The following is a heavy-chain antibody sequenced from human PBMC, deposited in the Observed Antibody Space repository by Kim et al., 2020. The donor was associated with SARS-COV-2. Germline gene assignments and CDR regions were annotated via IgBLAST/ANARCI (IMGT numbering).Heavy chain of an antibody. Sequence: GGSLRLSCAASGFTVSSNYMSWVRQAPGKGLGWVSVIYSGGSTYYADSVKGRFTISRDNSKNTLYLQMNSLRAEDTAVYYCAGNNLYYGSGGDAFDIWGQGTMVTVSS. CDR3: AGNNLYYGSGGDAFDI. J-gene: IGHJ3*02. CDR1: GFTVSSNY. D-gene: IGHD3-10*01. CDR2: IYSGGST. V-gene: IGHV3-53*01.